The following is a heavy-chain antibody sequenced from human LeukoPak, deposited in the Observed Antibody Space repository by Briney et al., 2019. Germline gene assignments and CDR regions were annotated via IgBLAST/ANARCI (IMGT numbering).Heavy chain of an antibody. V-gene: IGHV3-53*01. CDR1: GFTFSSNY. CDR2: IYRGGST. Sequence: GGSLRLSCSASGFTFSSNYMSWLRQAPGKGLEWVSVIYRGGSTYYADSVKGRFTISRDSSRNTLYLQMNSLRAEDTAVYYCARDSYGKNYFDYWGQGTLVTVSS. D-gene: IGHD5-18*01. CDR3: ARDSYGKNYFDY. J-gene: IGHJ4*02.